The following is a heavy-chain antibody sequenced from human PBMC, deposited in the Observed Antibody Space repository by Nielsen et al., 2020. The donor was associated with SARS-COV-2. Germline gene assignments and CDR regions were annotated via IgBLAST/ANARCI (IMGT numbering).Heavy chain of an antibody. D-gene: IGHD6-13*01. CDR1: GFTFSSYS. CDR2: ISSSSSYI. Sequence: GVLKISCAASGFTFSSYSMNWVRQAPGKGLEWVSSISSSSSYIYYADSVKGRFTISRDNAKNSLYLQMNSLRAEDTAVYYCARDPIAAAATADYWGREPWSPSPQ. V-gene: IGHV3-21*01. CDR3: ARDPIAAAATADY. J-gene: IGHJ4*02.